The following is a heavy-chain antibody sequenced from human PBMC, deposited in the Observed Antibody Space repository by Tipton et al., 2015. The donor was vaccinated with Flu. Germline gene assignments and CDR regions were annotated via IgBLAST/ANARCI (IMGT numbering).Heavy chain of an antibody. CDR1: GYSIRSAYY. Sequence: PGLVKPSETLSLTCSVSGYSIRSAYYWGWVRRPPGKGLEWIGSINHSGTTYYNPSLKSRVTISVDTSKNQFSLKLTSVTAADTAVYYCARDRWEYIRGFDSWGQGTLVTVSP. CDR3: ARDRWEYIRGFDS. V-gene: IGHV4-38-2*02. D-gene: IGHD2/OR15-2a*01. J-gene: IGHJ5*01. CDR2: INHSGTT.